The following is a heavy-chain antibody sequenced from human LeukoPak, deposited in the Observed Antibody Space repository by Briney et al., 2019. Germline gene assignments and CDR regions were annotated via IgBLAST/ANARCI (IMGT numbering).Heavy chain of an antibody. CDR3: SSLQGRGDNYLDF. Sequence: SETLSLTCTVSGGSISPYYWSWLRQPPGKGLEWIGYMSYSGSTNYNPSLKTLRSRVTFSVDTSKNQFSLTLTSVTAADTAVYCYSSLQGRGDNYLDFWGQGALVTVSS. J-gene: IGHJ4*02. D-gene: IGHD7-27*01. CDR2: MSYSGST. V-gene: IGHV4-59*08. CDR1: GGSISPYY.